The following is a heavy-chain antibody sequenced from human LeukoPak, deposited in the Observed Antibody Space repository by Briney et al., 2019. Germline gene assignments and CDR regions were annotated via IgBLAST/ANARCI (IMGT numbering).Heavy chain of an antibody. CDR1: GGTFSSYA. CDR2: IVPIFGTA. Sequence: GSSVKVSCKASGGTFSSYAISWVRQAPGQGLEWMGGIVPIFGTANYAQKFQGRVTITADKSTSTAYMELSSLRSEDTAVYYCARDLGYCSSTSCYNWFDPWGQGTLVTVSS. J-gene: IGHJ5*02. CDR3: ARDLGYCSSTSCYNWFDP. D-gene: IGHD2-2*01. V-gene: IGHV1-69*06.